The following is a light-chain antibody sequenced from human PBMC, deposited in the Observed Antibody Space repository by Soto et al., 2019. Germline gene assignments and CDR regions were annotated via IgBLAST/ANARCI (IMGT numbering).Light chain of an antibody. CDR2: EVN. V-gene: IGLV2-8*01. CDR1: SSDVGDYNY. CDR3: TSYAGVHNVV. J-gene: IGLJ2*01. Sequence: QSALTQPPSASGSPGQSVTISCTGTSSDVGDYNYVSWYQHHPDKVPKLLIYEVNKRPSGVPDRFSGSKSGNTASLTVSGLQAEDEDEYYCTSYAGVHNVVFGGGTKLTVL.